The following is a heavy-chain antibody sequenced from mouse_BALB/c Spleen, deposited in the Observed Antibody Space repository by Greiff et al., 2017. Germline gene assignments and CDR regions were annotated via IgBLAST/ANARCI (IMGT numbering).Heavy chain of an antibody. V-gene: IGHV1-69*02. CDR3: TRRGNDYDEYYFDY. J-gene: IGHJ2*01. Sequence: VKLQQPGAELVRPGASVKLSCKASGYTFTSYWINWVKQRPGQGLEWIGNIYPSDSYTNYNQKFKDKATLTVDKSSSTAYMQLSSPTSEDSAVYYCTRRGNDYDEYYFDYWGQGTTLTVSS. CDR1: GYTFTSYW. D-gene: IGHD2-4*01. CDR2: IYPSDSYT.